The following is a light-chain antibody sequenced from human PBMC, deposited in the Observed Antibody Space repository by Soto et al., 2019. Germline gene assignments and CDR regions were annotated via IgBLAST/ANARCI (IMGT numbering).Light chain of an antibody. CDR3: KQYNNWPRT. CDR1: QSISSC. Sequence: IHMTQSPSTLSSYLGERVAITCLASQSISSCLAWYQQKPGKATKLLVYDAPSLQSGVPSRFSGSGSGTDFTLTISSMQSEDFAVYYCKQYNNWPRTCGQGTKGDIK. CDR2: DAP. J-gene: IGKJ1*01. V-gene: IGKV1-5*01.